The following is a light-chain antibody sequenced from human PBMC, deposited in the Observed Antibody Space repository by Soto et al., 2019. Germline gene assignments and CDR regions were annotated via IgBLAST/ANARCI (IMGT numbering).Light chain of an antibody. J-gene: IGLJ1*01. Sequence: QSLLTQPPSPSRSPGQSVTISCPGNSKDVGSYNYVSWHQQYPGKAPKLLIYEVSKRPSGVPDRFSGSKSANTASLTVSGLQAVDEADYFCSSYAGDYNLYVFGTGTKVTVL. CDR1: SKDVGSYNY. CDR3: SSYAGDYNLYV. V-gene: IGLV2-8*01. CDR2: EVS.